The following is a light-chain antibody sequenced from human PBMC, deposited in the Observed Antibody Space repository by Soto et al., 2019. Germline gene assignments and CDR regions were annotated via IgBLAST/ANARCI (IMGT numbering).Light chain of an antibody. V-gene: IGLV1-40*01. J-gene: IGLJ3*02. CDR1: YSNIGAGYE. CDR3: QSYDSSLSGSGV. CDR2: GHN. Sequence: QPALTQPPSVSGAPGQRVTISCTGSYSNIGAGYEVHWYQQIPGTAPKLLISGHNNRPSGVPDRFFGSKSGASASLTIIGLQAEDEADYYCQSYDSSLSGSGVFGGGTKVTVL.